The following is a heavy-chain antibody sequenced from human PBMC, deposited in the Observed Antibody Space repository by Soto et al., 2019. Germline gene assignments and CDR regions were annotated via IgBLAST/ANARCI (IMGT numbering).Heavy chain of an antibody. CDR2: IYWDDDK. CDR1: GLSLSTRGEG. V-gene: IGHV2-5*02. J-gene: IGHJ4*02. D-gene: IGHD3-10*01. Sequence: QITLKESGPTVVKPTQILTLTCTFSGLSLSTRGEGVGWIRQPPGKALEWLGLIYWDDDKRYSPSLKSRRTIAKVSSKTQVFLTRTNMDPVAPTTDYCAHSLRRLMRGRNSGHLDSWGQGTLVTVSS. CDR3: AHSLRRLMRGRNSGHLDS.